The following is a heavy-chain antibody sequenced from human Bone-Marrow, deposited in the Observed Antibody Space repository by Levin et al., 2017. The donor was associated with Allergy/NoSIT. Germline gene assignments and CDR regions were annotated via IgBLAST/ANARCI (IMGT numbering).Heavy chain of an antibody. Sequence: PSETLSLTCGVSDDSISSSNWWTWVRQPPGKGLVWIGEIYHSGSTNYNPSLKSRVTISVEKSKNQFSLKLSSVTAADTAVYYCARRNVLAPGEDWFDPWGQGILVTVSS. CDR1: DDSISSSNW. D-gene: IGHD7-27*01. J-gene: IGHJ5*02. CDR2: IYHSGST. CDR3: ARRNVLAPGEDWFDP. V-gene: IGHV4-4*02.